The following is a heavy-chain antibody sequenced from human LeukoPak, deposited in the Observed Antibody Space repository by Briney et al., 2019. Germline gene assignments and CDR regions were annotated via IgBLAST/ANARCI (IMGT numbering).Heavy chain of an antibody. CDR2: IYYSGST. V-gene: IGHV4-38-2*02. CDR3: ARGPYCTNGVCSLDAFDI. J-gene: IGHJ3*02. CDR1: GYSISTGYY. D-gene: IGHD2-8*01. Sequence: SETLSLTCTVSGYSISTGYYWDWIRQPPGKGLEWIGSIYYSGSTYYNPSLKGRVTISVDTSKNQFSLKLSSVTAADTAVYYCARGPYCTNGVCSLDAFDIWGQGTMVTVSS.